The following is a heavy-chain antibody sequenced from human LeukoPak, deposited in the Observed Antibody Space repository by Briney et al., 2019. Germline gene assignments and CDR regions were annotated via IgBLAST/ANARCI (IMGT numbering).Heavy chain of an antibody. D-gene: IGHD1-1*01. CDR2: IYHSGSS. CDR1: GASISTSNYF. Sequence: SETLSLTCIVSGASISTSNYFWIWLRQPPGRGLDWVGSIYHSGSSSYNPALKSRLTISIDTSKNQLSLKLSSVTAADTGVYYCARHLDPPAAGFDYWGQGILVTVSS. CDR3: ARHLDPPAAGFDY. V-gene: IGHV4-39*01. J-gene: IGHJ4*02.